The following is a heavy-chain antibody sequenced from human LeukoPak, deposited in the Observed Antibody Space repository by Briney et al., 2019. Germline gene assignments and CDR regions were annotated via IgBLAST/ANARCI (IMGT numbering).Heavy chain of an antibody. V-gene: IGHV3-23*01. CDR2: ISGSGGST. J-gene: IGHJ4*02. CDR3: AKDPKYYYDSSGPDY. D-gene: IGHD3-22*01. Sequence: PGGSLRLSCAASGFTFSSYAMSWVRQAPGKGLEWVSAISGSGGSTYYADSVKGRFTISRDNSKNTLYLQTNSLRAEDTAVYYCAKDPKYYYDSSGPDYWGQGTLVTVSS. CDR1: GFTFSSYA.